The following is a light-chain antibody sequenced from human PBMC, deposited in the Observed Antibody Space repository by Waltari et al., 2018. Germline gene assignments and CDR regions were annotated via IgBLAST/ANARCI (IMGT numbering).Light chain of an antibody. Sequence: QSALTQPASVPGSPGQSITISCTGTSRDVGRYNYVSWYQQHPGKAPKLMTYEVSNRPQGVSNRFSGSKSGNTASLTISGLHADDEADYYCSSYTSRSTWVFGAGTKLTVL. J-gene: IGLJ3*02. CDR1: SRDVGRYNY. CDR3: SSYTSRSTWV. CDR2: EVS. V-gene: IGLV2-14*01.